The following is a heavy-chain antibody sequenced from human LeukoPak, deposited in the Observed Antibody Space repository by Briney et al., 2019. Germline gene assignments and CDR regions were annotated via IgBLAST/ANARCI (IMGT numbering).Heavy chain of an antibody. V-gene: IGHV1-2*02. D-gene: IGHD3-22*01. Sequence: ASVKVSCKASGYTFTGYYIHWVRQAPGQGLEWMGWINPNSGDTNYAQKFQGRVTLTRDTSISTAYMELSRLRSDDTAVYYCARVLFLYYYDSSGYRNAFDIWGQGTMVTVSS. CDR1: GYTFTGYY. CDR2: INPNSGDT. J-gene: IGHJ3*02. CDR3: ARVLFLYYYDSSGYRNAFDI.